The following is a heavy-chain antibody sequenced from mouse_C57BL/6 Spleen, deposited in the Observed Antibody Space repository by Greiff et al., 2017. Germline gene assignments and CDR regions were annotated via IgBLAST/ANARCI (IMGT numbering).Heavy chain of an antibody. CDR2: INPNYGTT. Sequence: VQLKQSGPELVKPGASVKISCKASGYSFTDYNMNWVKQSNGKSLEWIGVINPNYGTTSYNQKFKGKATLTVDQSSSTAYMQLNSLTSEDSAVYYCATTLTTVVATPMDYWGQGTSVTVSS. CDR3: ATTLTTVVATPMDY. V-gene: IGHV1-39*01. CDR1: GYSFTDYN. J-gene: IGHJ4*01. D-gene: IGHD1-1*01.